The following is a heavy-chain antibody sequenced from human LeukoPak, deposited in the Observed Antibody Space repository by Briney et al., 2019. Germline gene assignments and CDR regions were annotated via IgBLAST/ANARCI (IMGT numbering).Heavy chain of an antibody. Sequence: ASVKVSCKSSGYTFSHFAMNWVRQAPGQGLEWMGWINTNTGNPSYAQAFTGRFVFSFDTSVSTTYLQINSLRAEDTAVYYCARRGPIVTNYSFDYWGQGTLVTVSS. V-gene: IGHV7-4-1*02. D-gene: IGHD5-24*01. CDR2: INTNTGNP. CDR1: GYTFSHFA. CDR3: ARRGPIVTNYSFDY. J-gene: IGHJ4*02.